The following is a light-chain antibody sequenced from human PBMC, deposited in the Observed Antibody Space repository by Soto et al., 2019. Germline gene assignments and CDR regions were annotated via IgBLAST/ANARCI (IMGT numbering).Light chain of an antibody. Sequence: QSVLTQPASVSGSPGQSITISCTGTSRDVGGYNSVSWYQQHPGKAPKLMIYEVTNRPSGVSNRFSGSKSGNTASLTISGLQAEDEADYYCSSYRSGSALYVFGTGTKVTVL. CDR1: SRDVGGYNS. CDR2: EVT. J-gene: IGLJ1*01. V-gene: IGLV2-14*01. CDR3: SSYRSGSALYV.